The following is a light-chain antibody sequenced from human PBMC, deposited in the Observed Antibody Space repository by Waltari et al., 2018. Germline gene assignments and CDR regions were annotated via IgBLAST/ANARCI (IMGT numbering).Light chain of an antibody. CDR3: LQYYSTPLT. Sequence: EIVLTQSPVTLSLSPGERATLSCRASQSVRSDFLAWYQQKPGQPPKLLIYWASTRESGVPDRFSGSGSGTDFTLTISSLQAEDVAVYYCLQYYSTPLTFGQGTKLEIK. V-gene: IGKV4-1*01. CDR2: WAS. J-gene: IGKJ2*01. CDR1: QSVRSDF.